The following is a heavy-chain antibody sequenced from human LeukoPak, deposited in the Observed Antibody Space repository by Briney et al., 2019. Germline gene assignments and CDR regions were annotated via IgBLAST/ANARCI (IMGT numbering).Heavy chain of an antibody. J-gene: IGHJ6*02. CDR2: ISYDGSNK. CDR1: GFNFSTYA. D-gene: IGHD1-1*01. V-gene: IGHV3-30-3*01. Sequence: QAGGSLRLSCAASGFNFSTYAMHWVRQAPGKGLEWVAIISYDGSNKYYADSVKGRFTISRDNSKNTLYLQMNSLRAEDTAVYHCAKDRGPSTTYYYYDLDVWGQGTTVTVSS. CDR3: AKDRGPSTTYYYYDLDV.